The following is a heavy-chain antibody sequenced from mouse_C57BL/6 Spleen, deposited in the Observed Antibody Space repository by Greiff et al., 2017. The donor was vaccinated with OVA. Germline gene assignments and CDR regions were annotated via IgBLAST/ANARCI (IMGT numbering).Heavy chain of an antibody. CDR3: TRAYAHWYFDV. Sequence: QVQLQQSGAELVRPGASVTLSCKASGYTFTDYEMHWVKQTPVHGLEWIGAIDPETGGTAYNQKFKGKAILTADKSSSTAYMELRSLTSEDSAVYYCTRAYAHWYFDVWGTGTTVTVSS. V-gene: IGHV1-15*01. CDR2: IDPETGGT. D-gene: IGHD1-1*01. J-gene: IGHJ1*03. CDR1: GYTFTDYE.